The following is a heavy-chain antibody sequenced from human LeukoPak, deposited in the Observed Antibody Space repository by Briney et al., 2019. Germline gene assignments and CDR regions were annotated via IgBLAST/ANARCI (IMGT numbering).Heavy chain of an antibody. CDR2: IYHSGST. CDR1: GYSISSGYY. CDR3: AGGGSGYADGFDP. V-gene: IGHV4-38-2*02. J-gene: IGHJ5*02. Sequence: SETLSLTCTVSGYSISSGYYWGWIRQPPGKGLEWIGSIYHSGSTYYNPSLKSRVTISVDTSKNQFSLKLSSVTAADTAVYYCAGGGSGYADGFDPWGQGTLVTVSS. D-gene: IGHD3-22*01.